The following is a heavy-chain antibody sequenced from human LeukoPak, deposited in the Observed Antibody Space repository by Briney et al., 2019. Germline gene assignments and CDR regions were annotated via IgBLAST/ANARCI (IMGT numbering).Heavy chain of an antibody. J-gene: IGHJ4*02. CDR2: ISGSGGST. CDR1: GFTFSSYA. V-gene: IGHV3-23*01. D-gene: IGHD3-10*01. CDR3: ARARNYYFHKQYFDY. Sequence: GGSLRLSCAASGFTFSSYAMSWVRQAPGKGLEWVSAISGSGGSTYYADSVKGRFTISRDNSKNTLYLQMNSLRAEDTAVYYCARARNYYFHKQYFDYWGQGTLVTVSS.